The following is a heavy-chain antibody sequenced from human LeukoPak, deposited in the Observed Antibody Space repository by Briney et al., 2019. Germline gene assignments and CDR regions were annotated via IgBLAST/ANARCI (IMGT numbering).Heavy chain of an antibody. V-gene: IGHV3-21*01. CDR2: IRSSTTYI. CDR3: ARQVYYDSSGYLY. Sequence: GGSLRLSCTASGFTFSNYTMNWVRQTPGKGLEWVSSIRSSTTYISYADSVKGRFTISRDNAKNSLYLQMNSLRAEDTAVYYCARQVYYDSSGYLYWGQGTLVTVSS. J-gene: IGHJ4*02. CDR1: GFTFSNYT. D-gene: IGHD3-22*01.